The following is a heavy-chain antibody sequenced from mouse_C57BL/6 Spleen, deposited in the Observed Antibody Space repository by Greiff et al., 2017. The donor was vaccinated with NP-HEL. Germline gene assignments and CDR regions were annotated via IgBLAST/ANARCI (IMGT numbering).Heavy chain of an antibody. D-gene: IGHD1-1*01. V-gene: IGHV1-19*01. CDR3: ARKVYYGSSYGYFDV. CDR2: INPYNGGT. CDR1: GYTFTDYY. Sequence: VHVKQSGPVLVKPGASVKMSCKASGYTFTDYYMNWVKQSHGKSLEWIGVINPYNGGTSYNQKFKGKATLTVDKSSSTAYMELNSLTSEDSAVYYCARKVYYGSSYGYFDVWGTGTTVTVSS. J-gene: IGHJ1*03.